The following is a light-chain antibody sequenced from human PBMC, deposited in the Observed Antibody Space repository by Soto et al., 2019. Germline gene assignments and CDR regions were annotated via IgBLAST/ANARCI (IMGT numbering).Light chain of an antibody. J-gene: IGLJ2*01. CDR2: EVT. V-gene: IGLV2-8*01. CDR1: SSDVGGYDY. CDR3: SSYAGNNNVI. Sequence: QSALTQPPSASGSPGQSVTIFCTGTSSDVGGYDYVSWYQQHPGKAPTLMTYEVTKRPSGVPDRFSGSKSGDTASLTVSGLQAEDEADYYCSSYAGNNNVIFGGGTKLTVL.